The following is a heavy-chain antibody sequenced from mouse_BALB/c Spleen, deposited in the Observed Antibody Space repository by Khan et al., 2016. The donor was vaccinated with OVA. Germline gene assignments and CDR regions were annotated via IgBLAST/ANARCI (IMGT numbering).Heavy chain of an antibody. CDR3: GRPADDGYYDY. J-gene: IGHJ2*01. CDR1: GYTFTDYA. V-gene: IGHV1S137*01. D-gene: IGHD2-3*01. Sequence: QVQLQQPGPELVRPGVSVKISCKGSGYTFTDYAMHWVKQSHAKSLEWIGLISTYSGNTNYNQKFKGKATMTVDKSSSTAYMELARLTSEDSAIYYGGRPADDGYYDYWGQGTTLTVSS. CDR2: ISTYSGNT.